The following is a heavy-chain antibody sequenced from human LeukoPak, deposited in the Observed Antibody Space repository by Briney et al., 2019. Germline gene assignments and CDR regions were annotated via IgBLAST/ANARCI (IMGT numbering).Heavy chain of an antibody. Sequence: ASVKVSCNASGYTFTSYYMHWVRQAPGQGLEWMGIINPSGGSTSYAQKFQGRVTMTRDTSTSTVYMELSSLRSEDTAVYYCARVAPRYYYDSSGYRGGAFDIWGQGTMVTVSS. J-gene: IGHJ3*02. D-gene: IGHD3-22*01. V-gene: IGHV1-46*01. CDR1: GYTFTSYY. CDR2: INPSGGST. CDR3: ARVAPRYYYDSSGYRGGAFDI.